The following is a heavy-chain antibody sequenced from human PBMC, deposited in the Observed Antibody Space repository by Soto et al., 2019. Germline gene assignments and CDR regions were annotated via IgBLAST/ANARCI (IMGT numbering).Heavy chain of an antibody. D-gene: IGHD3-22*01. CDR1: GVTFRGYA. Sequence: PGGSLRVSCAGSGVTFRGYAVHWVRQTPGKGLEWVTVISDDGSKTYYAYSVKVRFSVSIDDSTNMVFLQMSSLRSEDTAVYHCARAYKSAYYFHXWGPATTVTVSX. V-gene: IGHV3-30*14. J-gene: IGHJ4*02. CDR2: ISDDGSKT. CDR3: ARAYKSAYYFHX.